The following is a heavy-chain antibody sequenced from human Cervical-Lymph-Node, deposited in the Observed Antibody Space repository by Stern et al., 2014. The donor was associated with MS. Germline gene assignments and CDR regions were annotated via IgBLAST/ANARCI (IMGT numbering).Heavy chain of an antibody. D-gene: IGHD1-1*01. CDR1: GDTFINFG. Sequence: VHLVESWADVKKPGSSVKVSCTASGDTFINFGISWVRQAPGQGLEWMGGFIPLFGTTEYSQKFQGRVTISADESATTVYMELSGLRSEDTAVYYCARDNDDNGMDVWGQGTTVTVTS. V-gene: IGHV1-69*01. CDR3: ARDNDDNGMDV. J-gene: IGHJ6*02. CDR2: FIPLFGTT.